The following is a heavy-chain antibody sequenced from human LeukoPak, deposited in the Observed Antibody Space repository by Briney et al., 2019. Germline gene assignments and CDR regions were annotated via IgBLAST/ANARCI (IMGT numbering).Heavy chain of an antibody. V-gene: IGHV3-21*01. J-gene: IGHJ4*02. D-gene: IGHD1-26*01. CDR1: GFTFMTYS. Sequence: GGSLRLSCAASGFTFMTYSMNWVRQAPGKGLEWVSSISSSSSSYIYYADSVKGRSTISRDNAKNSLYLQMNSLRAEDTAVYYCAKEGFGNYYSAYFDYWGQGTLVTVSS. CDR2: ISSSSSSYI. CDR3: AKEGFGNYYSAYFDY.